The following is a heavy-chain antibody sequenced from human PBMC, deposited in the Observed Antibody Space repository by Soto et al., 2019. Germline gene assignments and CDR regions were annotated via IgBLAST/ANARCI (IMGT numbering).Heavy chain of an antibody. J-gene: IGHJ5*02. V-gene: IGHV4-30-4*01. CDR1: GGSISSGDYY. D-gene: IGHD2-2*01. Sequence: QVQLQESGPGLVKPSQTLSLTCTVSGGSISSGDYYWSWIRQPPGKGLEWIGYIYYSGSTYYNPSLKSRVTIAVDTSKNQYSLKLSSVTAADTAVYYCASGGVPTRYNWFDPWGQGTLVTVSS. CDR3: ASGGVPTRYNWFDP. CDR2: IYYSGST.